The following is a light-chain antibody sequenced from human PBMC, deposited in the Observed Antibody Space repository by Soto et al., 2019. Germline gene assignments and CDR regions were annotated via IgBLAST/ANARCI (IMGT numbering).Light chain of an antibody. V-gene: IGKV3-11*01. CDR2: DAS. CDR3: PQRSNWPG. Sequence: EIVLTQSPATLSLSPGERATLSCRASQSVSSYLAWYQQKPGQAPRLLIYDASNRATGIPARFSGSGSGTDFTLTISSLEPEDFAVYYCPQRSNWPGVGQGTKLEIK. CDR1: QSVSSY. J-gene: IGKJ2*01.